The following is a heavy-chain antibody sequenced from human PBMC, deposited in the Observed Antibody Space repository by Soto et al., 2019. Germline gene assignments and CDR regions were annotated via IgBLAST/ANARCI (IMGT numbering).Heavy chain of an antibody. Sequence: GGSLRLSCAASGFSVSSDYMSWVRQAPGKGLKWVSLIYSGGDTYYADSVKGRFTISRDISSSTIYLHMTSLRADDTAIYYCTRAGSDPGNFYISNYYAMDVWGRGTTVTVSS. D-gene: IGHD3-10*01. CDR2: IYSGGDT. CDR1: GFSVSSDY. J-gene: IGHJ6*02. V-gene: IGHV3-53*01. CDR3: TRAGSDPGNFYISNYYAMDV.